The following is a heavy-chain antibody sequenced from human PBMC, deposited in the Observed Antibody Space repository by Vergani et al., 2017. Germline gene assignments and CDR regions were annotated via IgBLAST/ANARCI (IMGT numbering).Heavy chain of an antibody. J-gene: IGHJ4*02. CDR3: ARSSEVVVFNY. Sequence: QVQLQESGPGLVKPSETLSLTCTVSGGSVSSGSYYWSWIRQPAGKGLEWIGRIYTSGSTNYNPSLKSRVTMSVDTSKNQFSLKLSSVTAADTAVYYCARSSEVVVFNYWGQGTLVTVSS. D-gene: IGHD2-15*01. CDR1: GGSVSSGSYY. V-gene: IGHV4-61*02. CDR2: IYTSGST.